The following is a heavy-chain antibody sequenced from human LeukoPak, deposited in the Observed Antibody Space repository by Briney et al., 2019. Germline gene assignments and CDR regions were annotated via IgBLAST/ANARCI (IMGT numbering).Heavy chain of an antibody. V-gene: IGHV4-59*08. J-gene: IGHJ4*02. D-gene: IGHD3-10*01. CDR2: IYYSGST. CDR3: ASRSVLLWFGELF. Sequence: SETLSLTCTVSGGSISSHYWSWIRQPPGKGLEWIGYIYYSGSTNYNPSLKSRVTISVDTSKNQFSLKLSSATAADTAVYYCASRSVLLWFGELFWGQGTLVTVSS. CDR1: GGSISSHY.